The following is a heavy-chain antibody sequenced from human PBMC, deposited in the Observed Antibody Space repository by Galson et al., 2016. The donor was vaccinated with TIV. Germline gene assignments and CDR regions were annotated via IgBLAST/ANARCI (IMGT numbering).Heavy chain of an antibody. D-gene: IGHD3-10*01. V-gene: IGHV1-18*01. CDR1: GYTFRTYG. J-gene: IGHJ6*02. CDR3: ARSLVQGVVSQYHGMDV. Sequence: SVKVSRKASGYTFRTYGISWVRQAPGQGLEWMGWISAYTGNTNYAQKVQGRLTMTTDSSTSTAYMELRSLKSDDTAVYYCARSLVQGVVSQYHGMDVWGQGTTVTVSS. CDR2: ISAYTGNT.